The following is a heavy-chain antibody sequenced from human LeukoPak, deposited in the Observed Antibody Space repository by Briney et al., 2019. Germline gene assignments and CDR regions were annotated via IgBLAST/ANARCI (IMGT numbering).Heavy chain of an antibody. J-gene: IGHJ3*02. CDR1: GFTFSNYD. CDR3: ARSFDI. CDR2: ISSSGTIV. V-gene: IGHV3-11*01. Sequence: PGGSLRLSCAASGFTFSNYDMNWIRQAPGKGLEWVSYISSSGTIVYYADSVNGRFTISRDNAKNSLYLQMNSRRAEDTAVYYCARSFDIWAQGIMVTVSS.